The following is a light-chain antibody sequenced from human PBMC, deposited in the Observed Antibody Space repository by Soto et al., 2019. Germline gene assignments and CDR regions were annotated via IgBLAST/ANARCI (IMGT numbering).Light chain of an antibody. CDR1: QGISSY. CDR2: VGS. Sequence: DIQLTQSPSFLSASVGDRVTITCRASQGISSYLAWYQQKPGKAPKLLIYVGSNLQSGVPSRFSGSGSGTEFTLTISRLQPDDFATYYCQQYNSYSTFRQGTKVDIK. V-gene: IGKV1-9*01. J-gene: IGKJ1*01. CDR3: QQYNSYST.